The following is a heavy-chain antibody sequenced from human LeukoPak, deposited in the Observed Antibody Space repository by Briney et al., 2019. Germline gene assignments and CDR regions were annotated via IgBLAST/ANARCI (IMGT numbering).Heavy chain of an antibody. V-gene: IGHV1-18*01. CDR1: GYTFTSYG. CDR3: AGIPRPTYYYDSSGSRCDY. J-gene: IGHJ4*02. Sequence: ASVKVSCKASGYTFTSYGISWVRQAPGQGLEWMGWISAYNGNTNYAQKLQGRVTMTTDTSTSTAYMELRSLRSDDTAVYYCAGIPRPTYYYDSSGSRCDYWGQGTLVTVSS. D-gene: IGHD3-22*01. CDR2: ISAYNGNT.